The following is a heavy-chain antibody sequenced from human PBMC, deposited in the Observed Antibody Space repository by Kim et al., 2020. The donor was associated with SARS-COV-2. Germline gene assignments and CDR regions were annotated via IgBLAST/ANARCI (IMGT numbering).Heavy chain of an antibody. Sequence: GGSLRLSCAASGLFIRHYAMHWVRQAPGQGLEWVAGISPDGETKFYEDSLKDRFTISRDNPKNTLYLQMFRLRAEDTAVYYCAKDISMWDYQSNAYYPDDPFDVWGQGTAVIVSS. V-gene: IGHV3-30*18. D-gene: IGHD3-22*01. CDR1: GLFIRHYA. J-gene: IGHJ3*01. CDR2: ISPDGETK. CDR3: AKDISMWDYQSNAYYPDDPFDV.